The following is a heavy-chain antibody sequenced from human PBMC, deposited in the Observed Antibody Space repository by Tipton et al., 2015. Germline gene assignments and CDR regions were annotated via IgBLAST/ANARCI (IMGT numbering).Heavy chain of an antibody. CDR3: AKEGSGASRTRYYYGMDV. D-gene: IGHD2-2*01. V-gene: IGHV3-23*01. J-gene: IGHJ6*02. Sequence: SLRLSCAASGFTFSSYAMSWVRQAPGKGLDWVSSISGSGGSTYYADSVKGRFTISRDNSKNTLYLQMNSLRVEDTAVYYCAKEGSGASRTRYYYGMDVWGQGTQVTVSS. CDR1: GFTFSSYA. CDR2: ISGSGGST.